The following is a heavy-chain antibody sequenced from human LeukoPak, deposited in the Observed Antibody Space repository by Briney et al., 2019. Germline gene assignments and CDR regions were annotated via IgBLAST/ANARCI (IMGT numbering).Heavy chain of an antibody. Sequence: GGSLRLFCAASGFTFSSYGMHWVRQAPGKGLEWVAVISYDGSNKYYADSVKGRFTISRDNSKNTLYLQMNSLRAEDTAVYYCAKVVVVAANNWFDPWGQGTLVTVSS. CDR3: AKVVVVAANNWFDP. D-gene: IGHD2-15*01. J-gene: IGHJ5*02. CDR2: ISYDGSNK. V-gene: IGHV3-30*18. CDR1: GFTFSSYG.